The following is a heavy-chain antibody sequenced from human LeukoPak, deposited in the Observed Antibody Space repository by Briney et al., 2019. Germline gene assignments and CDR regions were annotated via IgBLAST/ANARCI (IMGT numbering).Heavy chain of an antibody. Sequence: SETLSLTCTVSGGSISSYYWSWIRQPPGKGLEWIGYIYYSGSTNYNPSLKSRVTISVDTSKNQFSLKLSSVTAADTAVYYCARGRPSYSGYLLDYWGQGTLVTVSS. CDR2: IYYSGST. CDR1: GGSISSYY. CDR3: ARGRPSYSGYLLDY. J-gene: IGHJ4*02. V-gene: IGHV4-59*01. D-gene: IGHD5-12*01.